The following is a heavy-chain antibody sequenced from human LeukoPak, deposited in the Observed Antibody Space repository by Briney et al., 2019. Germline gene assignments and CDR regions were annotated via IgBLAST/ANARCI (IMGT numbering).Heavy chain of an antibody. CDR1: GLTFSAVW. V-gene: IGHV3-15*01. Sequence: WGSLRLSCAVSGLTFSAVWMSWVRQAPGQGLEWVGRITTTAHGATTDYAAPVKGRFTISRDDSKNTVYLQMNSLKTEDTALHYCSEGLAYWGQGTLVTVSS. CDR3: SEGLAY. J-gene: IGHJ4*02. CDR2: ITTTAHGATT.